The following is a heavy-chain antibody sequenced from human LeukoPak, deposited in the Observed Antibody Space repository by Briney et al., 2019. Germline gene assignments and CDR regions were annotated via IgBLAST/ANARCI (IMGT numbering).Heavy chain of an antibody. CDR3: TRDFVF. V-gene: IGHV3-7*01. CDR2: INQDGSVK. J-gene: IGHJ4*02. CDR1: GFAFSTYW. Sequence: PGGSLRLSCAASGFAFSTYWMDWVRQAPGKGLEWVGNINQDGSVKHYVDSVRGRFTISRDNARNSVYLQMSALRVEDTAVYYCTRDFVFCGQGSLVTASS. D-gene: IGHD3-3*01.